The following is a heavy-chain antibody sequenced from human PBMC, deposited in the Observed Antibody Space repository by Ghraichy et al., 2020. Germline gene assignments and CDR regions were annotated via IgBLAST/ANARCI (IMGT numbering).Heavy chain of an antibody. CDR1: GYTFSDYG. CDR3: VREWLMGAFGI. V-gene: IGHV3-48*01. D-gene: IGHD5-24*01. J-gene: IGHJ3*02. CDR2: ISSDSGII. Sequence: GGSLRLSCAASGYTFSDYGMNWVRQAPGKGLKWVSYISSDSGIIYYADSVKGRFTISRDNANNSLFLQMNGLRVEDTAFYYCVREWLMGAFGIWGQGTMVTVSS.